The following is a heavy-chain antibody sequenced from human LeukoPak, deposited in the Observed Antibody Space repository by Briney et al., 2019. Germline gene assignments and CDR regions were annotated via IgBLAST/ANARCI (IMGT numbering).Heavy chain of an antibody. CDR3: ARAFITIFGVVTYYFDY. V-gene: IGHV4-30-4*01. Sequence: SQTLSLTCTVSGGSISSGDYYWSWTRQPPGKGLEWIGYIYYSGSTYYNPSLKSRVTISVDTSKNQFSLKLSSVTAADTAVYYCARAFITIFGVVTYYFDYWGQGTLVTVSS. D-gene: IGHD3-3*01. J-gene: IGHJ4*02. CDR2: IYYSGST. CDR1: GGSISSGDYY.